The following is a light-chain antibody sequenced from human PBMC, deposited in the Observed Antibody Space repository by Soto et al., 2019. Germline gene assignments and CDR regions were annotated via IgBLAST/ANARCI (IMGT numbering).Light chain of an antibody. V-gene: IGLV1-40*01. CDR1: SSNIGAGYD. CDR2: GNS. CDR3: QSYDSSLSGWV. Sequence: QSVLTQPPSVCGAPGQRVTISCTGSSSNIGAGYDVHWYQQLPGTAPKLLIYGNSKRPSGVPDRFSGSKSGTSASLSITGRPVEAEADYYCQSYDSSLSGWVFGGGTQLNVL. J-gene: IGLJ3*02.